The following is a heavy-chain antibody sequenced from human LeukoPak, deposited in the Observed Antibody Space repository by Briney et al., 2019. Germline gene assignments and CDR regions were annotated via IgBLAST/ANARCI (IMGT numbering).Heavy chain of an antibody. CDR1: GGSFSGYY. CDR3: ARGRLVRGVIGGFDY. V-gene: IGHV4-34*01. Sequence: PSETLSLTCAVYGGSFSGYYWSWIRQPPGKGLEWIGEINHSGSTNYNPSLKRRVTISVDRSKNQFSLKLSSVTAADTAVYYCARGRLVRGVIGGFDYWGQGTLVTVFS. D-gene: IGHD3-10*01. CDR2: INHSGST. J-gene: IGHJ4*02.